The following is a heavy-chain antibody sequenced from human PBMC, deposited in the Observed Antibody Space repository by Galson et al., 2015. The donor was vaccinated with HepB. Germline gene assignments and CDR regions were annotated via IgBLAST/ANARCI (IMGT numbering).Heavy chain of an antibody. CDR3: ATTYSGYLTLSPYYYYGMDV. CDR2: IIPIFGTT. D-gene: IGHD5-12*01. Sequence: SVKVSCKASGGTFSRHATSWVRQAPGQGLEWMGGIIPIFGTTNYAQKFQGTVTITADESTSTAYMELSSLRSDDTAVYYCATTYSGYLTLSPYYYYGMDVWGQGTTVTVSS. V-gene: IGHV1-69*13. J-gene: IGHJ6*02. CDR1: GGTFSRHA.